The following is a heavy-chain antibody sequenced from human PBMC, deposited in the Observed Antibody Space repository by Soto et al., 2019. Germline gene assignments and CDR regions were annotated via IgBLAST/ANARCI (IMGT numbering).Heavy chain of an antibody. V-gene: IGHV3-30-3*01. Sequence: QVRLVESGGGVVQPGMSLRLSCAASGFTFSNFGIHWVRQAPGKGLEWVALISYDGSNEYYADPVKARFTISRDNSKDALFMQVNSLRAEDSAMYYCARGYCGDSAGFDIWGQGTMVTVSS. CDR2: ISYDGSNE. CDR1: GFTFSNFG. D-gene: IGHD2-21*02. CDR3: ARGYCGDSAGFDI. J-gene: IGHJ3*02.